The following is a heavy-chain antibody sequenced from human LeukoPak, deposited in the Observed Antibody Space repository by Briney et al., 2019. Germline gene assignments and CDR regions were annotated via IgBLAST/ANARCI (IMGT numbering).Heavy chain of an antibody. CDR3: ARAPYCSGGSCYSGGFHWFDP. CDR1: GGTFSSYA. CDR2: IIPIFGTA. J-gene: IGHJ5*02. V-gene: IGHV1-69*13. Sequence: SVNVSCKASGGTFSSYAFSWVRQAPGQGLEWMGGIIPIFGTANYAQKFQGRVTITADESTSTAYMELSSLRSEGTAVYYCARAPYCSGGSCYSGGFHWFDPWGQGTLVTVSS. D-gene: IGHD2-15*01.